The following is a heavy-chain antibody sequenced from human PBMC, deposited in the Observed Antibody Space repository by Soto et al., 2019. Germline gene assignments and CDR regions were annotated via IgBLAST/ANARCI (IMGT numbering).Heavy chain of an antibody. J-gene: IGHJ3*02. Sequence: EVQLVESGGGLVQPGGSLRLSCAASGFTFSSYSMNWVRQAPGKGLEWVSSIRSSSSYIYYADSVKGRFTISRANAKNSLNLQRNSLGAEDTAVYYCARGNTSYYDFWSDEEDFAIWGQGTMVTV. CDR2: IRSSSSYI. V-gene: IGHV3-21*01. D-gene: IGHD3-3*01. CDR1: GFTFSSYS. CDR3: ARGNTSYYDFWSDEEDFAI.